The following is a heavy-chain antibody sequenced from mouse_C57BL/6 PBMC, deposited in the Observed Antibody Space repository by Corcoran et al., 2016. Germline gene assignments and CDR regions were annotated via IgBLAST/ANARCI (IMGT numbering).Heavy chain of an antibody. V-gene: IGHV1-26*01. J-gene: IGHJ2*01. CDR3: ATRGPTVKGDY. D-gene: IGHD1-1*01. CDR2: INPNNGGT. Sequence: EVQLQQSGPELVKPGASVKISCKASGYTFTDYYMNWVKQSHGKSLEWIGDINPNNGGTSYNQKFKGKATLTVDKSSSTAYMELRSLTSEDSAVYYCATRGPTVKGDYWGQGTTLTVSS. CDR1: GYTFTDYY.